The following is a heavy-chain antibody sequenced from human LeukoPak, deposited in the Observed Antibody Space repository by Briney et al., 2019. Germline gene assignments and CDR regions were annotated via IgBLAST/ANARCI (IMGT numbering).Heavy chain of an antibody. CDR3: ARESGAFCPFGF. CDR1: GFSLSTSGM. V-gene: IGHV4-4*02. D-gene: IGHD1-26*01. Sequence: SGPALVKPTQTLTLTCTFSGFSLSTSGMCVSWVRQPPGKGLEWIGEVHLSGASNYNPSLKSRVSMSIDNSKNQLSLKLTSVTAADTAIYYCARESGAFCPFGFWGQGTLVTVPS. CDR2: VHLSGAS. J-gene: IGHJ4*02.